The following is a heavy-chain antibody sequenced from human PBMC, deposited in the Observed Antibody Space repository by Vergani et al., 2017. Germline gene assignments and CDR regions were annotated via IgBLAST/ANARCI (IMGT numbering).Heavy chain of an antibody. CDR3: VRDTYSYGSSGYYPSCGMDV. J-gene: IGHJ6*02. CDR2: INSDGSST. D-gene: IGHD3-22*01. CDR1: GFTFSSYW. Sequence: EVQLVESGGGLVQPGGSLRLSCAASGFTFSSYWMHWVRQAPGKGLVWVSRINSDGSSTTYADSVKGRFTISRDNAKNTLYLQMNSRRAEDTAVYYCVRDTYSYGSSGYYPSCGMDVWGQGTTVTVSS. V-gene: IGHV3-74*01.